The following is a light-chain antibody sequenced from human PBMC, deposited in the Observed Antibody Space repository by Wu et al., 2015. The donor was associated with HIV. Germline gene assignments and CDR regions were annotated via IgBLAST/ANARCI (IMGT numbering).Light chain of an antibody. V-gene: IGKV1-5*03. CDR3: QQYYTYPYT. J-gene: IGKJ2*01. Sequence: DIQMTQSPSTLSASVGDRVNITRRAGQSVGSWLAWYQQTPGKAPKHLIYKASSLESGVPSRFSGSGSGTEFTLTVSSLQPDDFGTYYCQQYYTYPYTFGQGTKLEIK. CDR2: KAS. CDR1: QSVGSW.